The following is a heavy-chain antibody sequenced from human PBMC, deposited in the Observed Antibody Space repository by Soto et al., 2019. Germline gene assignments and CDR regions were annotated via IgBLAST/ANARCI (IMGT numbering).Heavy chain of an antibody. CDR1: GGTFSSYA. D-gene: IGHD3-3*01. CDR2: IIPIFGTA. J-gene: IGHJ5*02. V-gene: IGHV1-69*13. CDR3: ARARVKDRGLEWLLLGWFGP. Sequence: GASVKVSCKASGGTFSSYAISWVRQAPGQGLEWMGGIIPIFGTANYAQKFQGRVTITADESTSTAYMELSSLRSEDTAVHYCARARVKDRGLEWLLLGWFGPWGQGNLVTVS.